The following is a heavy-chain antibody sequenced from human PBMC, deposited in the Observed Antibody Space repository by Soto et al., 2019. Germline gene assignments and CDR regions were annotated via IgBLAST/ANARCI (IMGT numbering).Heavy chain of an antibody. D-gene: IGHD3-22*01. J-gene: IGHJ3*02. V-gene: IGHV3-74*01. Sequence: EVQLVESGGGLVQPGGSQRLSCEGSGFTFSSYWMHWVRQAPGKGLVWVSRINRYGSSTSYADSVKGRFTISRDNAKNTLYLQMNSLRAEDTALYYCARGGDSSYYDSSGYPAAFDIWGQGTMVTVSS. CDR2: INRYGSST. CDR1: GFTFSSYW. CDR3: ARGGDSSYYDSSGYPAAFDI.